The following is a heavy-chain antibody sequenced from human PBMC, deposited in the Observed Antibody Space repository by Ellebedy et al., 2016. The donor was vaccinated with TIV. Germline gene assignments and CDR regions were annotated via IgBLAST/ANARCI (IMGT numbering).Heavy chain of an antibody. D-gene: IGHD2-2*01. CDR2: IKYDGSET. J-gene: IGHJ3*02. V-gene: IGHV3-7*04. CDR3: ARDTVQVPSGDAFDI. CDR1: GFSFSRYW. Sequence: PGGSLRLSCAASGFSFSRYWMTWVRQAPGKGLEWVSNIKYDGSETYYGDSVKGRFTISRDNARNSLFLQMNSLRVDDTAVYYCARDTVQVPSGDAFDIWGQGTTVTVSS.